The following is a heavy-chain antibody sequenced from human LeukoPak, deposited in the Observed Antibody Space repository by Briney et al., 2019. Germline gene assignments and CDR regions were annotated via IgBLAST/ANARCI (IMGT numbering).Heavy chain of an antibody. J-gene: IGHJ4*02. Sequence: AGGSLRLSCEASGFTVSSFEINWVRQAPGKGLEWVSYISSSGGTMDYADSVKGRFTISRDNSKNTLSLQMNSLRAEDTAIYYCATYRQVLLPFESWGQGTLVTVSS. CDR1: GFTVSSFE. V-gene: IGHV3-48*03. D-gene: IGHD2-8*02. CDR3: ATYRQVLLPFES. CDR2: ISSSGGTM.